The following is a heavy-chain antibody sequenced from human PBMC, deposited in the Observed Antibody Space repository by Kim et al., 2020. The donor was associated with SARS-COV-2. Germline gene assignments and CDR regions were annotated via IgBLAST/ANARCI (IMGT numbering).Heavy chain of an antibody. Sequence: SETLSLTCAVYGGSFSGYYWSWIRQPPGKGLEWIGEINHSGSTNYNPSLKSRVTISVDTSKNQFSLKLSSVTAADTAVYYCARGRGSSSWYHGWFDPWGQGTLVTVSS. D-gene: IGHD6-13*01. V-gene: IGHV4-34*01. CDR2: INHSGST. CDR3: ARGRGSSSWYHGWFDP. J-gene: IGHJ5*02. CDR1: GGSFSGYY.